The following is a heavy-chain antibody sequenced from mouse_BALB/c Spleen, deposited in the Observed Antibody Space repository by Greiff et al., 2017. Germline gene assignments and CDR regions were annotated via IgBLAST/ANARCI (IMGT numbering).Heavy chain of an antibody. CDR1: GFTFSNYW. CDR3: TRRWGRTGAMDY. CDR2: IRLKSNNYAT. J-gene: IGHJ4*01. Sequence: EVKLVESGGGLVQPGGSMKLSCVASGFTFSNYWMNWVRQSPEKGLEWVAEIRLKSNNYATHYAESVKGRFTISRDDSKSSVYLQMNNLRAEDTGIYYCTRRWGRTGAMDYWGQGTSVTVSS. D-gene: IGHD2-3*01. V-gene: IGHV6-6*02.